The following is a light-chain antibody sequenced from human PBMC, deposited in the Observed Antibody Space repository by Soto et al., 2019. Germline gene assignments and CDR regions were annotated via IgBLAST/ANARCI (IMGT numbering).Light chain of an antibody. V-gene: IGKV2-28*01. CDR2: LGS. Sequence: DIVMTQSPLSLTVTPGESASISCKSSQSLLHGNGYNYLDWYLQKPGQSPQLLISLGSTRASGVPDRFSGSGSGTDFTLKISRVEAEDVGVYFCMQAQQAPLTFGGGTKVDIK. CDR1: QSLLHGNGYNY. CDR3: MQAQQAPLT. J-gene: IGKJ4*01.